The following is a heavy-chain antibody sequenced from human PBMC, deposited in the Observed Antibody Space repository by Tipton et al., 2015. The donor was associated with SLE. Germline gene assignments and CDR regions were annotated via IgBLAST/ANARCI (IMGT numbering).Heavy chain of an antibody. V-gene: IGHV4-34*01. J-gene: IGHJ6*02. D-gene: IGHD6-13*01. CDR2: INHSGRT. Sequence: LRLSCAVYGGSFSGYYWSWIRQPPGKGLEWIGEINHSGRTNYNPSLKSRVTISVDTSKNQFSLKLSSVTAADTAVYYCARGLSSSWPYYYYGMDVWGQGTTVTVSS. CDR3: ARGLSSSWPYYYYGMDV. CDR1: GGSFSGYY.